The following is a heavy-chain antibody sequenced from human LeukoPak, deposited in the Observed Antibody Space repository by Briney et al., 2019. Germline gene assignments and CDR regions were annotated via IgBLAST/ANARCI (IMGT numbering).Heavy chain of an antibody. CDR2: IYYSGST. Sequence: SETLSLTCTVSGGSISNYYWSWIRQPPGKGLEWIGYIYYSGSTNYNPSLKSRVTISVDTSKNQFSLKLYSATAADTAVYYCARGGVNWTYDYWGQGTLVTVSS. V-gene: IGHV4-59*01. CDR1: GGSISNYY. CDR3: ARGGVNWTYDY. D-gene: IGHD1-7*01. J-gene: IGHJ4*02.